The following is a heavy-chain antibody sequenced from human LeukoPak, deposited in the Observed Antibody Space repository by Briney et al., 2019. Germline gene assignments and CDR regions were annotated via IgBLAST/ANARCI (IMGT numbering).Heavy chain of an antibody. Sequence: SETLSLTCTVSGGSISSYYWSWIRQPPGKGLEWIGYIYYSGSTNYNPSLKSRVTISVDTSKNQFSLKLSSVTAADTAVYYCAREGGYPPYYMDVWGKGTTVTVSS. CDR1: GGSISSYY. J-gene: IGHJ6*03. V-gene: IGHV4-59*12. CDR3: AREGGYPPYYMDV. CDR2: IYYSGST. D-gene: IGHD1-1*01.